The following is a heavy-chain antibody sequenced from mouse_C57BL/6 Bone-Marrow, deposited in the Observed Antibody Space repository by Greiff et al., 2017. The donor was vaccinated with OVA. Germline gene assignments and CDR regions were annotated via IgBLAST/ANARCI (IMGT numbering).Heavy chain of an antibody. J-gene: IGHJ1*03. Sequence: VKLVESGPELVKPGASVKISCKASGYAFSSSWMNWVKQRPGKGLEWIGRIYPGDGDTNYNGKFKGKATLTADKSSSTAYMQLSSLTSEDSAVYFCARPSYYGSSYWYFDVWGTGTTVTVSS. V-gene: IGHV1-82*01. CDR2: IYPGDGDT. D-gene: IGHD1-1*01. CDR1: GYAFSSSW. CDR3: ARPSYYGSSYWYFDV.